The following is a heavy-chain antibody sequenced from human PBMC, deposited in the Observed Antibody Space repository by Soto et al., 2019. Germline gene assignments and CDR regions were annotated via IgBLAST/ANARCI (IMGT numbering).Heavy chain of an antibody. J-gene: IGHJ6*04. V-gene: IGHV4-61*08. Sequence: SVGFCWSCILQPAGKGLEWIGYIYYSGSTNYNPSLKSRVTISVDTSKNQFSLKLSSVTAADTAVYYCARDMNGELCFDVWGKGTTVTVSS. CDR1: SVGFC. D-gene: IGHD3-10*01. CDR3: ARDMNGELCFDV. CDR2: IYYSGST.